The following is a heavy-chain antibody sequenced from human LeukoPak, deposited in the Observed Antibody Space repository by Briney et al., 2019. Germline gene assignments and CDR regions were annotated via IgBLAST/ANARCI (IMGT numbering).Heavy chain of an antibody. CDR3: ARADSSGYYTYGMDV. Sequence: GASVKVSCKASGGTFSSYAISWVRQAPGQGLEWMGGIIPIFGTANYAQKFQGRVTITADESTSTAYMELSSLRSEDTAVYYCARADSSGYYTYGMDVWGQGTTVTVSS. J-gene: IGHJ6*02. CDR2: IIPIFGTA. CDR1: GGTFSSYA. D-gene: IGHD3-22*01. V-gene: IGHV1-69*13.